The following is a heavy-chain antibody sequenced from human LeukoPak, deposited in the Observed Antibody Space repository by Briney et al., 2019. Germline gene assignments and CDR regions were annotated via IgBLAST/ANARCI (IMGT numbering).Heavy chain of an antibody. CDR1: GGSISSYY. Sequence: SETLSLTCTVSGGSISSYYWNWIRQPPGKGLEWIGYISHSGSTDYKSSLKSRVTISGDTSNNQFSLRLSPVSAADTAVYYCARSSSASYYNDWGQGTLVTVSS. CDR3: ARSSSASYYND. J-gene: IGHJ4*02. CDR2: ISHSGST. D-gene: IGHD1-26*01. V-gene: IGHV4-59*01.